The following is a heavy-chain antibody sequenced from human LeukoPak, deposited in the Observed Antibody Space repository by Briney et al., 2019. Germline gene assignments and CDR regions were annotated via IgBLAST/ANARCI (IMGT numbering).Heavy chain of an antibody. D-gene: IGHD1-26*01. Sequence: PSETLSLTRTVSGGSINRSNYYWGWIRQPPGKGLEWIGSIYYTGITYYNPSLKSRVTISVDTSKNQFSLKLSSVTAADTAVYYCVRTSGTRGSYSYWGQGTLVTVSS. J-gene: IGHJ4*02. CDR1: GGSINRSNYY. V-gene: IGHV4-39*01. CDR3: VRTSGTRGSYSY. CDR2: IYYTGIT.